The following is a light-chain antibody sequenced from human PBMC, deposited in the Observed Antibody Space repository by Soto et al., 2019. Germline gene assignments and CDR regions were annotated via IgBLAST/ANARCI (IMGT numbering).Light chain of an antibody. CDR1: QSVSSN. Sequence: ETVMTQSPGTLSVSPGERATLSCRASQSVSSNLAWFQQRPGQAPRLLIYGASTRATGIPARFSGSGSGTEFTLTISNLQSEDFAIYYCQQYHDWPPFTFGPGTKVDF. CDR2: GAS. J-gene: IGKJ3*01. CDR3: QQYHDWPPFT. V-gene: IGKV3-15*01.